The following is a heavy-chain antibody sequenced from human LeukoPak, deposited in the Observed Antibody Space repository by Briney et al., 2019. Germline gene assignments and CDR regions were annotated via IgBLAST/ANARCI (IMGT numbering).Heavy chain of an antibody. CDR1: GGSISSGSYY. V-gene: IGHV4-61*02. Sequence: SQTLSLTCTVSGGSISSGSYYWSWIRQPAGKGLQWIGRVYTSGSTNYNPSLKSRVTISVDTSKNQFSLKLSSVTAADTAVYYCARRAVAGSDYWGQGTLVTVSS. CDR3: ARRAVAGSDY. J-gene: IGHJ4*02. CDR2: VYTSGST. D-gene: IGHD6-19*01.